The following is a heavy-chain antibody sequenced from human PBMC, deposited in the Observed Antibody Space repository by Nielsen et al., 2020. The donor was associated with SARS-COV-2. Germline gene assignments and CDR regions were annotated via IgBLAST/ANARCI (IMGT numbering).Heavy chain of an antibody. CDR1: GFTFSSYA. Sequence: GSLRLSCAASGFTFSSYAMSWVRQAPGKGLEWVSAISGSDDSTYYTDSVKGRFTISRDNSKNTVYLQMNSLRAEDTAVYYCAKGAVDAEYFQHWGQGTLVTVSS. J-gene: IGHJ1*01. CDR3: AKGAVDAEYFQH. V-gene: IGHV3-23*01. CDR2: ISGSDDST. D-gene: IGHD2-21*01.